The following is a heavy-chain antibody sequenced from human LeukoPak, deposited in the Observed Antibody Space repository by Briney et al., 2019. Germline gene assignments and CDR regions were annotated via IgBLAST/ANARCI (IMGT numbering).Heavy chain of an antibody. V-gene: IGHV3-48*01. CDR2: ISSSSSTI. Sequence: PGGSLRLSCAASGFNFDEYGMTWVRQAPGKGLEWVSYISSSSSTIYYADSVKGRFTISRDNAKNSLYLQMNSLRAEDTAVYYCARGQITMIVVVTELSENAFDIWGQGTMVTVSS. D-gene: IGHD3-22*01. CDR3: ARGQITMIVVVTELSENAFDI. J-gene: IGHJ3*02. CDR1: GFNFDEYG.